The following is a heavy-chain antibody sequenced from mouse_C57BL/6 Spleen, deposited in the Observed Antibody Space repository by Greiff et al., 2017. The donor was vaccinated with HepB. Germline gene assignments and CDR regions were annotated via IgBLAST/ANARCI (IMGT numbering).Heavy chain of an antibody. D-gene: IGHD1-1*01. CDR1: GYTFTDYY. CDR3: ARSPYYGSSYDWYFDV. J-gene: IGHJ1*03. Sequence: EVQLQQSGPVLVKPGASVKMSCKASGYTFTDYYMNWVKQSHGKSLEWIGVINPYNGGTSYNQKFKGKATLTVDKSSSTAYMELNSLTSEDSAVYYCARSPYYGSSYDWYFDVWGTGTTVTVSS. V-gene: IGHV1-19*01. CDR2: INPYNGGT.